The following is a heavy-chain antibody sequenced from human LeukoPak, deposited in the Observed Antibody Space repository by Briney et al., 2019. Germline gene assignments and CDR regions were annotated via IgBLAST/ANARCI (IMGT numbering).Heavy chain of an antibody. J-gene: IGHJ4*02. Sequence: GGSLRLSCVASGVTFSKDLMNWVRQAPGKGLEWVSGISHSGSSIYYADSVKGRFTISRDNSKNTLYLQMDRLRVEDTAVYYCAMALDYWGQGTLVTVSS. V-gene: IGHV3-23*01. CDR2: ISHSGSSI. CDR3: AMALDY. CDR1: GVTFSKDL.